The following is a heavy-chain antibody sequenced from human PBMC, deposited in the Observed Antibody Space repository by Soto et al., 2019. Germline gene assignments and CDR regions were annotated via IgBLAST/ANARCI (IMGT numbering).Heavy chain of an antibody. CDR2: IYYSGST. Sequence: TLSLTCTGCGVSISSGGYYWSWIRHHPGKGLEWIGYIYYSGSTYYNPSLKSRVTISVDTSKNQFSLKLSSVTAADTAVYYCARVDYYDSSGSLAFDIWGQGTMVTVSS. J-gene: IGHJ3*02. CDR3: ARVDYYDSSGSLAFDI. D-gene: IGHD3-22*01. CDR1: GVSISSGGYY. V-gene: IGHV4-31*03.